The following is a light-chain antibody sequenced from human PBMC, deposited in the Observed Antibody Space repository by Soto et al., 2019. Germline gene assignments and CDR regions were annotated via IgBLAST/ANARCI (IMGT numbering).Light chain of an antibody. CDR1: QSVYNN. J-gene: IGKJ3*01. CDR2: GAS. V-gene: IGKV3-20*01. Sequence: EIVMTQSPATLSVSPGERATLSCRASQSVYNNLAWYQQKPGQAPRLLIYGASTRATGIPDRFSGSGSGTDFTLTISRLEPEDFEVYYCQQYGSSPFTLGPGTKVDIK. CDR3: QQYGSSPFT.